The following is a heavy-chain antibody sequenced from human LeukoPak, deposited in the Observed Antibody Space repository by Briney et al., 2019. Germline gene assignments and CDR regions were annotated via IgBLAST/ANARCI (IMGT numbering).Heavy chain of an antibody. CDR3: ARDNAGYSYGLDY. CDR2: ITGSGAYT. V-gene: IGHV3-23*01. J-gene: IGHJ4*02. CDR1: GFTFTSYA. D-gene: IGHD5-18*01. Sequence: QTGGSLRLSCVASGFTFTSYAMSWVRQAPGKGLEWVATITGSGAYTYYADFVKGRFTISRDNSKNTLYLQMNSLRAEDTAVYYCARDNAGYSYGLDYWGQGTLVTVSS.